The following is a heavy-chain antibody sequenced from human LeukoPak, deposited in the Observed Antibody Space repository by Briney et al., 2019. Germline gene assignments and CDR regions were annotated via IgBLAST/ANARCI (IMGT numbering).Heavy chain of an antibody. D-gene: IGHD3-10*01. CDR2: IGSSAGST. Sequence: GGSLRLSCAASGFTFSSYVMTWVRQAPGKGLEWVSSIGSSAGSTYYADSVKGRFTISRDNSKNTVFLQMNSLRAEDTAVCYCAKVGSMGFDIWGQGTMVTVSS. V-gene: IGHV3-23*01. CDR3: AKVGSMGFDI. J-gene: IGHJ3*02. CDR1: GFTFSSYV.